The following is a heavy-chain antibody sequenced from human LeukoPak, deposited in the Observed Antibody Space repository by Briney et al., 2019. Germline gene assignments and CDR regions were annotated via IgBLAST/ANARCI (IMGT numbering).Heavy chain of an antibody. Sequence: GGSLRLSCAASGFTFSSYSMNWVRQAPGKGLEWVSYISSSSSTIYYADSVKGRFTISRDNAKNSLYLQMNSLRAEDTVVYYCARVEDIVVVPAAIPPDYWGQGTLVTVSS. CDR3: ARVEDIVVVPAAIPPDY. V-gene: IGHV3-48*01. D-gene: IGHD2-2*01. CDR2: ISSSSSTI. CDR1: GFTFSSYS. J-gene: IGHJ4*02.